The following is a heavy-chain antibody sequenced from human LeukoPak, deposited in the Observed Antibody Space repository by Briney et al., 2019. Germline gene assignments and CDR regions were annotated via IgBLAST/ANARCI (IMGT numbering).Heavy chain of an antibody. CDR3: AKDSTYYGMDV. Sequence: PGRSLRPSCAASGFTFSSYGMHWVRQAPGKGLEWVAVISYDGSNKYYADSVKGRFTISRDNSKNTLYLQMNSLRAEDTAVYYCAKDSTYYGMDVWGEGTTVTVSS. CDR2: ISYDGSNK. J-gene: IGHJ6*04. V-gene: IGHV3-30*18. CDR1: GFTFSSYG.